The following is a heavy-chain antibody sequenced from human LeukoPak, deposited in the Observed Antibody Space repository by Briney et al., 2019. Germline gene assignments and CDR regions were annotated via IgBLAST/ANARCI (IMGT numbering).Heavy chain of an antibody. V-gene: IGHV3-30*02. J-gene: IGHJ3*02. CDR2: IRYDGSNK. CDR1: GFTFSSYG. D-gene: IGHD3-3*01. Sequence: PGRSLRLSCAASGFTFSSYGMHWVRQAPGKGLEWVAFIRYDGSNKYYADSVKGRFTISRDNSKNPLYLQMNSLRAEDTAVYYCANSWMEWLSEDAFDIWGQGTMVTVSS. CDR3: ANSWMEWLSEDAFDI.